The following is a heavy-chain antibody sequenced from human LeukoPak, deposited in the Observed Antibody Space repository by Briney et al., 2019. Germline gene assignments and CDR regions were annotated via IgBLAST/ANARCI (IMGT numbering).Heavy chain of an antibody. Sequence: PGGSLRLSCAASGFTFSSYEMNWVRQAPGKGLEWVSYISSSGSTIYYADSVEGRFTISRDNAKNSLYLQMNSLRAEDTAVYYCARHSKEQLVLYWFDPWGQGALVSVSS. CDR1: GFTFSSYE. CDR3: ARHSKEQLVLYWFDP. D-gene: IGHD6-6*01. CDR2: ISSSGSTI. V-gene: IGHV3-48*03. J-gene: IGHJ5*02.